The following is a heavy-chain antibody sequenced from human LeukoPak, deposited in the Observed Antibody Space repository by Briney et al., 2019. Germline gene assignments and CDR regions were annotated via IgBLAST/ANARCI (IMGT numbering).Heavy chain of an antibody. CDR2: ISSSSSYI. CDR3: ARASNDFWSGYYPSDLDY. J-gene: IGHJ4*02. V-gene: IGHV3-21*01. Sequence: GGSLRLSCVASGFTFSSYSMNWVRQAPGKGLEWVSSISSSSSYIYYADSVKGRFTISRDNAKNSLYLQMNSLRAEDTAVYYCARASNDFWSGYYPSDLDYWGQGTLVTVSS. D-gene: IGHD3-3*01. CDR1: GFTFSSYS.